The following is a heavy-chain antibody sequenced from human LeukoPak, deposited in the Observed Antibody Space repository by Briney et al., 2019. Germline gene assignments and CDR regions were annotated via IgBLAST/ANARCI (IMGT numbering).Heavy chain of an antibody. CDR2: INHSGST. Sequence: SQTLSLTRAVTGGSFSGYYWSWIRQPPGKGLEWWGEINHSGSTNYNPSLQSRVTVSTDSSKNLLGLILSSVTAAVTAGYYCARVGGFGDAGGIAVAGTPHYYYYMDVWGKGTTVTVSS. V-gene: IGHV4-34*01. CDR3: ARVGGFGDAGGIAVAGTPHYYYYMDV. CDR1: GGSFSGYY. D-gene: IGHD6-19*01. J-gene: IGHJ6*03.